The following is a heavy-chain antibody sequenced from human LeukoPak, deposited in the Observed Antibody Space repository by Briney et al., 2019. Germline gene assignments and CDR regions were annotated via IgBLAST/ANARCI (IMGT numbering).Heavy chain of an antibody. J-gene: IGHJ4*02. CDR2: ISGSGGST. CDR1: GLNLNNYD. Sequence: GGPLRLSCAAPGLNLNNYDMSWARQAPGKGLEWVSAISGSGGSTYYADSVKGRFTISRDTSKNTLYLQMNSLRAEDTALYYCAKVSWNPAGGHFWGQGTLVTVSP. CDR3: AKVSWNPAGGHF. V-gene: IGHV3-23*01. D-gene: IGHD2-21*01.